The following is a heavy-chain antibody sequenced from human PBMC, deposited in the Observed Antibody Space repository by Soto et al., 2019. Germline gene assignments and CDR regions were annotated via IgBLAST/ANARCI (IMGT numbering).Heavy chain of an antibody. CDR2: MNPNSGNT. CDR3: ARGGYSDCSGGSCFRGGRYYYYYMDV. V-gene: IGHV1-8*01. Sequence: ASVKVSCKASGYTFTSYDINWVRQATGQGLEWMGWMNPNSGNTGYAQKFQGRVTMTRNTSISTAYMELSSLRSEDTAAYYCARGGYSDCSGGSCFRGGRYYYYYMDVWGKGTTVTVSS. D-gene: IGHD2-15*01. CDR1: GYTFTSYD. J-gene: IGHJ6*03.